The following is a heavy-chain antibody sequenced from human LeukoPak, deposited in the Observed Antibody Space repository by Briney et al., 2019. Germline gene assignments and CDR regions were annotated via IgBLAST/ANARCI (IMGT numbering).Heavy chain of an antibody. CDR2: IYYSGST. Sequence: SETLSLTCTVSGGSISSYYWSWIRQPPGKGLEWIGYIYYSGSTNYNPSLKSRVTISVDTSKNQFSLKLSSVTAADTAVYYCARVAAAGKQGIDYWGQGTLVTLSS. J-gene: IGHJ4*02. V-gene: IGHV4-59*08. CDR3: ARVAAAGKQGIDY. D-gene: IGHD6-13*01. CDR1: GGSISSYY.